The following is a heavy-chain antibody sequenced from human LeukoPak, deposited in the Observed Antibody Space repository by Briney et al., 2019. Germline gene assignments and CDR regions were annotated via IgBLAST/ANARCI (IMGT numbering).Heavy chain of an antibody. V-gene: IGHV3-9*01. CDR3: AKGPNTVTTLPIDY. D-gene: IGHD4-17*01. Sequence: SLRLSFAAPGFPFCYYAMHWGRPASGGGLEGVPGISWNSGSIGYADSVKGRFTISRDNAKNSLYLQMNSLRAEDTALYYCAKGPNTVTTLPIDYWGQGTLVTVSS. CDR2: ISWNSGSI. CDR1: GFPFCYYA. J-gene: IGHJ4*02.